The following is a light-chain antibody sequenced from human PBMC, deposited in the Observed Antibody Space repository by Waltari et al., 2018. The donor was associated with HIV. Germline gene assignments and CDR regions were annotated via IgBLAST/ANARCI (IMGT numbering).Light chain of an antibody. J-gene: IGLJ3*02. CDR2: KAS. CDR3: ESADSSLWV. CDR1: ALPKQY. Sequence: SYELTQPPSVSVSPGQTARITCSGDALPKQYAYWYQQKAGRAAVLVIYKASERHAGIPVRVSCSSSGTTSTLTISGVQAEDESDYYCESADSSLWVFGGGTKLTVL. V-gene: IGLV3-25*03.